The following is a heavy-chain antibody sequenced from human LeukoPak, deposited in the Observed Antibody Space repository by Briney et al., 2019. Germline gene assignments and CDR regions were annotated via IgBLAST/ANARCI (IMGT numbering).Heavy chain of an antibody. CDR2: IYYSGST. CDR3: ARVPLAARGAVYFYYMDV. J-gene: IGHJ6*03. CDR1: GGSISSSDYY. Sequence: SETLSLTCTVSGGSISSSDYYWGWIRQPPGKGLEWIGGIYYSGSTYYNPSLKSRVTISVDMSKNQFSLKLSSVTAADTAVYYCARVPLAARGAVYFYYMDVWGKGTTVTVSS. D-gene: IGHD6-6*01. V-gene: IGHV4-39*07.